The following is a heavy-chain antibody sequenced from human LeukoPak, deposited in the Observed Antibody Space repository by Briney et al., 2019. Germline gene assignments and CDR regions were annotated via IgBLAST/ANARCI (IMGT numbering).Heavy chain of an antibody. D-gene: IGHD3-10*01. Sequence: PGGPLRLSCEASGFTFNTHAMSWVRQAPEKGLEWVASITSSGRTPFYADSVRGRFTISRDNSKNTLYLQMNSLRGEDTAVYYCAKDRPNFYETSGAYYKPKGDFWGQGSLVTVSS. J-gene: IGHJ4*02. V-gene: IGHV3-23*01. CDR3: AKDRPNFYETSGAYYKPKGDF. CDR2: ITSSGRTP. CDR1: GFTFNTHA.